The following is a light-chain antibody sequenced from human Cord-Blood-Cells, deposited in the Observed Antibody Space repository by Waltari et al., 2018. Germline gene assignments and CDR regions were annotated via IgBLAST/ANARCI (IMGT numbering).Light chain of an antibody. CDR1: SSDVGGYNY. V-gene: IGLV2-14*01. CDR2: NVS. Sequence: QSALTQPASVSGSPGPSITISCTGTSSDVGGYNYVSWYQQHPGQAPKLMIYNVSNRPSGVSNRFSGSKSGNTASLTISGLQAEDEADYYCSSYTSSSTLVFGGGTKLTVL. CDR3: SSYTSSSTLV. J-gene: IGLJ2*01.